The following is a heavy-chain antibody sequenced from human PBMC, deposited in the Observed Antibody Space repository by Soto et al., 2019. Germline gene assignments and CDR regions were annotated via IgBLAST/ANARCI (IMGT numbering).Heavy chain of an antibody. V-gene: IGHV4-39*01. D-gene: IGHD5-12*01. CDR3: ARRYRQQMATITPLYYFDY. Sequence: QLQLQESGPGLVKPSETLSLTCTVSGGSISSSSYYWGWIRQPPGKGLEWIGSIYYSGSTYYNPSLKSRGIISVDTSKNQFSLKLSSVTAADTAVYYCARRYRQQMATITPLYYFDYWGQGTLVTVSS. J-gene: IGHJ4*02. CDR2: IYYSGST. CDR1: GGSISSSSYY.